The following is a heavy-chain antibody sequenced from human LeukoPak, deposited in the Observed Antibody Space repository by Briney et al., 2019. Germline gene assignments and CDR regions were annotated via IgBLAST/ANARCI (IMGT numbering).Heavy chain of an antibody. J-gene: IGHJ2*01. D-gene: IGHD3-3*01. CDR3: ARVLRKYYDFWSGYYTGGWYFDL. V-gene: IGHV4-30-2*03. CDR2: IYYSGST. CDR1: GGSISSGSYY. Sequence: SQTLSLTCTVSGGSISSGSYYWSWIRQPPGKGLEWIGYIYYSGSTYYNPSLKSRVTISVDTSKNQFSLKLSSVTAADTAVYYCARVLRKYYDFWSGYYTGGWYFDLWGRGTLVTVSS.